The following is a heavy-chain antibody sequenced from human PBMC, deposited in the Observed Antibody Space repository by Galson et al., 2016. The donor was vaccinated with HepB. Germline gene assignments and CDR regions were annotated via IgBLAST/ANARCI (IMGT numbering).Heavy chain of an antibody. CDR3: AKHRRYTSGYYFDS. CDR2: ISGGGSTT. CDR1: GFTFSSYA. J-gene: IGHJ4*02. Sequence: SLRLSCAASGFTFSSYAMTWVRLTPGKGLEWVSTISGGGSTTNYADSVRGRFSITRDNSKDTLYLYMSSLRPEDTAVYYCAKHRRYTSGYYFDSWGQGSLVTVAA. V-gene: IGHV3-23*01. D-gene: IGHD6-19*01.